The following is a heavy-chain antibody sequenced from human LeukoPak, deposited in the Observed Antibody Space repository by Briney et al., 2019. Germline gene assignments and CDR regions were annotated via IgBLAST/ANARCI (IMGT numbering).Heavy chain of an antibody. V-gene: IGHV3-74*01. CDR3: ARNHYGSVDY. D-gene: IGHD3-10*01. CDR2: VNGDGSAT. J-gene: IGHJ4*02. CDR1: GFTFTNYW. Sequence: GRSLRLSCAASGFTFTNYWMHWVRQAPGKGLVWVSRVNGDGSATNYADSVKGRFTISRDNAKNTLYLQMNSLRPEDTAVYYCARNHYGSVDYWGQGTLVTVSS.